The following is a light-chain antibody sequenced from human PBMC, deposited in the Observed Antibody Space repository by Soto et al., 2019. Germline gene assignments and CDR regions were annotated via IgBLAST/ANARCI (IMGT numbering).Light chain of an antibody. CDR3: SSSTSSNTLV. V-gene: IGLV2-14*01. J-gene: IGLJ3*02. CDR2: GVS. Sequence: GQSITISCTGGXXDIGSSDYVSWYQQHPGKAPKLIIYGVSNRPSGTSDRFSGSKSGNTASLTISGLQADDEADYYCSSSTSSNTLVFGGGTKLTVL. CDR1: XXDIGSSDY.